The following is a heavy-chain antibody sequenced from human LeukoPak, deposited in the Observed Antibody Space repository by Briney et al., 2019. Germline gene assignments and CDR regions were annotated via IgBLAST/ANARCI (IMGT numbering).Heavy chain of an antibody. J-gene: IGHJ4*02. CDR3: ASFPLFLEWSPMMY. CDR2: IYYNGST. Sequence: SETLSLTCTVSGGSISSYYWSWIRQPPGKGLEWIGYIYYNGSTNYNPSLKSRVTISVDTSKNQFSLKLSSVTAADTAVYYCASFPLFLEWSPMMYWGQGTLVTVSS. CDR1: GGSISSYY. D-gene: IGHD3-3*01. V-gene: IGHV4-59*08.